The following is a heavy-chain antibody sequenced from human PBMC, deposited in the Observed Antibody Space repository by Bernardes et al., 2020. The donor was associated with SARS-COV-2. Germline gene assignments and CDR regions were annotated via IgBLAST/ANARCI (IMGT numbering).Heavy chain of an antibody. V-gene: IGHV4-39*01. Sequence: SETLSLTCTVSGGSISSTNYYWGWIRQAPGKGLEWIGSIYSSGSSYYNPSLQSRVSDSVDTSKNQFSLRLSFVTAADTAVYYCAGSSCGIDCYIGGLRSWDYGMDVWGQGTTVTVSS. CDR1: GGSISSTNYY. J-gene: IGHJ6*02. CDR3: AGSSCGIDCYIGGLRSWDYGMDV. CDR2: IYSSGSS. D-gene: IGHD2-21*01.